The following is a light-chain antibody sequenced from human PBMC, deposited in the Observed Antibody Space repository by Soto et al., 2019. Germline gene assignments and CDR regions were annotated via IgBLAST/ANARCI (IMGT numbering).Light chain of an antibody. CDR2: EVS. CDR1: SNDVGHSSF. J-gene: IGLJ3*02. CDR3: QSYDSSLSAL. V-gene: IGLV2-8*01. Sequence: QSALTQPPSASGSPGQSVTISCTGNSNDVGHSSFISWYQQHPGKGPKLIIYEVSKRPSGVPDRFSGSKSGNTASLSVSGLQDEDEADYYCQSYDSSLSALFGGGTKLTVL.